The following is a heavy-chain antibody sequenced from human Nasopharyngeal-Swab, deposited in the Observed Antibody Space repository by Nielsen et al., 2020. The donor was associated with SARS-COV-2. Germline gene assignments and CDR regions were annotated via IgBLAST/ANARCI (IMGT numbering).Heavy chain of an antibody. Sequence: GASLKISCAASGFTFSSHSMNWVRQAPGKGLEWVSYISSSSSTIYYADSVKGRFTISRDNAKNSLYLQMNSLRAEDTAVYYCARTIAAAGPYGMDVWGQGTTVTVSS. CDR1: GFTFSSHS. J-gene: IGHJ6*02. V-gene: IGHV3-48*04. D-gene: IGHD6-13*01. CDR3: ARTIAAAGPYGMDV. CDR2: ISSSSSTI.